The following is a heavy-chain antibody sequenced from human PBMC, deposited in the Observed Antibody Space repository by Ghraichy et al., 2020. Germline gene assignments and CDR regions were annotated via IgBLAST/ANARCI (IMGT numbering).Heavy chain of an antibody. J-gene: IGHJ4*02. D-gene: IGHD1-14*01. CDR2: ISNTGRT. CDR3: ARRVRSRAPDY. V-gene: IGHV4-61*01. CDR1: GDSVNSETHY. Sequence: SETLSLTCTVSGDSVNSETHYWSWIRQPTGQGLEGIAYISNTGRTDSTPSLKSRVTVSIDTSSNQFSLKLNSVTAVDTAVYYCARRVRSRAPDYWGQGTLVAVSS.